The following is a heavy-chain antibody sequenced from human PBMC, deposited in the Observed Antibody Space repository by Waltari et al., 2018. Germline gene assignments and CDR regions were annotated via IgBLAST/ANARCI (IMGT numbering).Heavy chain of an antibody. D-gene: IGHD6-13*01. Sequence: EVQLVQSGAEVKKPGESLKISCKGSGSSFTRHWIGWVGQIPGHGLEWMGIINPGDSDTRSSPSFQGQVTISADKSISTAYLQWSSLKASDTAMYYCARLGSRAAAGYYFDYWGQGTLVTVSS. V-gene: IGHV5-51*03. CDR3: ARLGSRAAAGYYFDY. CDR2: INPGDSDT. J-gene: IGHJ4*02. CDR1: GSSFTRHW.